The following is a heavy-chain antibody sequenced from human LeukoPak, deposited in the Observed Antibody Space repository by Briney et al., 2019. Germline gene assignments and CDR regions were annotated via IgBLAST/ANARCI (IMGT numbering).Heavy chain of an antibody. CDR1: GGSITSSYYN. CDR2: IFYSGGT. D-gene: IGHD3-10*01. V-gene: IGHV4-39*02. Sequence: SETLSLTCTVSGGSITSSYYNRGWIRQSPGKGLEWIGSIFYSGGTQYNPSLKSRVTISVDTSKNEFSLKLSSVTAADTAVYYCARERGLLRERDYYLDYWGQGTLVTVSS. CDR3: ARERGLLRERDYYLDY. J-gene: IGHJ4*02.